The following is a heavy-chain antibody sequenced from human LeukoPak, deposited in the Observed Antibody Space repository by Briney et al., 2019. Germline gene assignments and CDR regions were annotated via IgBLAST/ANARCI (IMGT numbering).Heavy chain of an antibody. CDR2: IYTSGST. Sequence: SETLSLTCTVSGGSISNYYWSWVRQPAGKGLEWIGHIYTSGSTNYNPSPKRRVTMSGDTSKNHSSLTLSSVTAANTAVYYCARGGVDWTFDYWGQGTLVTVSS. J-gene: IGHJ4*02. D-gene: IGHD3-9*01. V-gene: IGHV4-4*07. CDR1: GGSISNYY. CDR3: ARGGVDWTFDY.